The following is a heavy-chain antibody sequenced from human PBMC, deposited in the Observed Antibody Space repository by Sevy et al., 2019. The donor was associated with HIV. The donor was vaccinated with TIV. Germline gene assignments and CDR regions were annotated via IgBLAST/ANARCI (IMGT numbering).Heavy chain of an antibody. V-gene: IGHV3-33*01. CDR3: ARDRFRSNFGSGSYGMDV. CDR1: GFPFNTYS. D-gene: IGHD3-10*01. Sequence: GGSLRLSCAASGFPFNTYSINWVRQAPGKGLEWVSLIWYDGSNKYYADSVKGRFTISRDNSKNTLSLQMNSLRAEDTAVYYCARDRFRSNFGSGSYGMDVWGQGTTVTVSS. J-gene: IGHJ6*02. CDR2: IWYDGSNK.